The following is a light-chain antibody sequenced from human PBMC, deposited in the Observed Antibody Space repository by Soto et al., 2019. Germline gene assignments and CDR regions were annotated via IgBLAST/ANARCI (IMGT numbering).Light chain of an antibody. V-gene: IGKV1-39*01. CDR1: QIINRY. CDR2: AAS. Sequence: DIQMTQSPSSLSASVGDRVTIACRASQIINRYLNWYQQKPGKAPKLLIYAASTLESGVPSRFSGSGSGTDFTLIISSLQPEDFASYYCQQSHGIPRTFGQGTKVDIK. CDR3: QQSHGIPRT. J-gene: IGKJ1*01.